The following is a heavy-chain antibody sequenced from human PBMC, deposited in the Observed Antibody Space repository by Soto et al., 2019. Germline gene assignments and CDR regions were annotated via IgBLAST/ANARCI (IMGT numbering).Heavy chain of an antibody. D-gene: IGHD3-3*01. V-gene: IGHV4-34*01. CDR3: ARGITIFGVVPNWFDP. CDR1: GGSFSGYY. CDR2: INHSGST. J-gene: IGHJ5*02. Sequence: QVQLQQWGAGLLKPSETQSLTCAVYGGSFSGYYWSWIRQPPGKGLEWIGEINHSGSTNYNPSLKSRVTISVDTSKNQFSLKLSSVTAADTAVYYCARGITIFGVVPNWFDPWGQGTLVTVSS.